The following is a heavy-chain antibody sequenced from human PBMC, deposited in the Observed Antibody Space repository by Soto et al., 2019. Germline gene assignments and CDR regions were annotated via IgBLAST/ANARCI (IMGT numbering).Heavy chain of an antibody. CDR2: INQDGSEA. CDR1: GFTLASEW. Sequence: GGSLRLSCVVSGFTLASEWVDWVRQAPGKGLEWVANINQDGSEAFYVDSVKGRFTISRDNAKNSVFLQMNGLRAEDTAVYFCAPRPGWGQGTLVTVSS. CDR3: APRPG. J-gene: IGHJ4*02. V-gene: IGHV3-7*05.